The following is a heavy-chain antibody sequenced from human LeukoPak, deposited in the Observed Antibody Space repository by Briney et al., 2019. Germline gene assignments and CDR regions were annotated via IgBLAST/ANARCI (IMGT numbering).Heavy chain of an antibody. D-gene: IGHD6-19*01. J-gene: IGHJ4*02. Sequence: ASVKVSCKASGYTFTSYYMHWVRQAPGQGLEWMGIINPSGGSTSYAQKLQGRVTMTRDTSTSTVYMELSSLRSEDTAVYYCAGVTTRYSSGWPFDYWGQGTLVTVSS. CDR2: INPSGGST. V-gene: IGHV1-46*01. CDR1: GYTFTSYY. CDR3: AGVTTRYSSGWPFDY.